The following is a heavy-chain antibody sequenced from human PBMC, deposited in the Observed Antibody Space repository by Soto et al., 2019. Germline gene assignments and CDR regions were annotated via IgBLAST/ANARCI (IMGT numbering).Heavy chain of an antibody. J-gene: IGHJ6*03. D-gene: IGHD6-6*01. V-gene: IGHV3-9*01. CDR2: ISWNSGNI. Sequence: EAQLVESGGGLVQPGRSLRLSCAAPGFTFDDYAMHWVRQPPGKGLEWVSGISWNSGNIGYADSVKGRFTISRDNAKNSLYLPMKSLRAEDTALYYCTKSSSYTYNYYMDVWGKGTTVSVSS. CDR3: TKSSSYTYNYYMDV. CDR1: GFTFDDYA.